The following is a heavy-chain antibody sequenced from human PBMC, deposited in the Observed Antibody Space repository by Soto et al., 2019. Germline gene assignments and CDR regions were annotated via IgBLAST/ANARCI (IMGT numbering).Heavy chain of an antibody. V-gene: IGHV5-51*01. CDR1: GYSFTSYW. J-gene: IGHJ6*02. D-gene: IGHD5-12*01. CDR2: IYPGDSDT. CDR3: ARQRGYSGYDTGYGMDV. Sequence: GESLKISCKGSGYSFTSYWIGWVRQMPGKGLEWMGIIYPGDSDTRYSPSFQGQVTISADKSISTAYLQWSSLKDSDTAMYYCARQRGYSGYDTGYGMDVWGQGTTGTVS.